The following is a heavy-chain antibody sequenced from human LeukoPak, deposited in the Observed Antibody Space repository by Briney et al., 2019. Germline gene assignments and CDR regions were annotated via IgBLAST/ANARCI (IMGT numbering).Heavy chain of an antibody. Sequence: GGSLRLSCAASGFTFSSYDMHWVRQATGKGLEWVSAIGTAGDTYYPGSVKGRFTISRENAKNSLYLQMSSLRAGDTAVYYCARVGYSYGYDYWGQGTLVTVSS. CDR1: GFTFSSYD. CDR3: ARVGYSYGYDY. CDR2: IGTAGDT. J-gene: IGHJ4*02. V-gene: IGHV3-13*01. D-gene: IGHD5-18*01.